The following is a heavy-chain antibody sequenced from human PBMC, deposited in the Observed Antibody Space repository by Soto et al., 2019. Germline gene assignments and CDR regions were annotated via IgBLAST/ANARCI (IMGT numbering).Heavy chain of an antibody. CDR1: GFTFSSYA. V-gene: IGHV3-23*01. CDR2: ISGSGGST. Sequence: GGSLRLSCAASGFTFSSYAMSWVRQATGKGLEWVSAISGSGGSTYYADSVKGRFTISRDNSKNTLYLQMNSLRAEDTAVYYCAKDQGPYSSLAAGVRIDYWGQGTLVTVSS. J-gene: IGHJ4*02. CDR3: AKDQGPYSSLAAGVRIDY. D-gene: IGHD6-6*01.